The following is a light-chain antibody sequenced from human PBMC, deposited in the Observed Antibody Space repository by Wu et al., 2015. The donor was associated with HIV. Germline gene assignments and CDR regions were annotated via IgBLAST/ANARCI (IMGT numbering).Light chain of an antibody. CDR3: QQYSTWPPWT. V-gene: IGKV3-11*01. CDR1: QSVSRF. CDR2: DTS. J-gene: IGKJ1*01. Sequence: EIVLTQSPDTLSASPGERATLSCRASQSVSRFLAWYQHKPGQAPRVLIYDTSNRAAGIPTRFSGSGFGTDFTLTISSLEPEDFAVYYCQQYSTWPPWTFGQGTKVEIK.